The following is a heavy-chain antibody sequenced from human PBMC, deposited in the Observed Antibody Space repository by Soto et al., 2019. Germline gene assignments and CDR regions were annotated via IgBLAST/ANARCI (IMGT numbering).Heavy chain of an antibody. CDR3: ARDRIWGYDH. CDR2: IYSDGST. CDR1: EFTVSSSY. Sequence: EVKLVESGGGLIQPGGSLRLSCAASEFTVSSSYMNWVRQSPGKGLEWVSVIYSDGSTYYADSVKGRFIISRDTSKNTVYLQMNSLRAEDTAVYYCARDRIWGYDHWGQGTLVTVSS. V-gene: IGHV3-53*01. J-gene: IGHJ4*02. D-gene: IGHD5-12*01.